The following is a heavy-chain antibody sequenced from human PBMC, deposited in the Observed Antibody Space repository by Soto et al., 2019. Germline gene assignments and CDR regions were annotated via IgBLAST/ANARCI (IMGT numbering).Heavy chain of an antibody. CDR3: ARDLRGHPS. CDR1: GFTFSSYA. Sequence: PGGSLRLSCAASGFTFSSYAMHWVRQAPGKGLEWVAVISYDGSNKYYADSVKGRFTISRVNSKNTLYLQMNSLRAEDTAVYYCARDLRGHPSWGQGTLVTVSS. CDR2: ISYDGSNK. J-gene: IGHJ4*02. D-gene: IGHD1-26*01. V-gene: IGHV3-30-3*01.